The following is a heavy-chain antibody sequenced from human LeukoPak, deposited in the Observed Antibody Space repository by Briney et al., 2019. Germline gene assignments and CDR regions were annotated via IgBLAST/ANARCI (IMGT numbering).Heavy chain of an antibody. V-gene: IGHV3-66*01. D-gene: IGHD5-12*01. CDR1: EFTVSSNY. CDR2: IYIGGST. CDR3: ATSHSGYDSYYYYGMDV. Sequence: PGGSLRLSCSVSEFTVSSNYMSWVRPAPGKGLDWVSFIYIGGSTYYADSVKCRFTISRDNSKNTPYLQMNSLRAEDTAVYYCATSHSGYDSYYYYGMDVWGQGTTVTVSS. J-gene: IGHJ6*02.